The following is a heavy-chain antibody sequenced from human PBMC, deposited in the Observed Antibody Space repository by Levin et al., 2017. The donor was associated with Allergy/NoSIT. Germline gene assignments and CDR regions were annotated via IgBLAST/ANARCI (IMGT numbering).Heavy chain of an antibody. D-gene: IGHD3/OR15-3a*01. J-gene: IGHJ4*02. Sequence: SETLSLTCTISGASISNGDYYWAWIRQPPGKGLEWIAYIYEVANTYSSASLKSRVSMSADRSKNQFSLKLNSVTAADTAMYYCARALVISGTHYFDSWGQGTLVTVSS. V-gene: IGHV4-30-4*01. CDR1: GASISNGDYY. CDR2: IYEVANT. CDR3: ARALVISGTHYFDS.